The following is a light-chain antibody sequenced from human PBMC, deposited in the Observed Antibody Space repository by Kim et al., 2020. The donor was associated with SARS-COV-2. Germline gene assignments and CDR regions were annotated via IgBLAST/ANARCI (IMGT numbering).Light chain of an antibody. CDR1: TSNIGRNA. V-gene: IGLV1-44*01. Sequence: QSVLSQPPSASGTPGQRVTISCSGGTSNIGRNAVNWYRQLPGTDPNLLIYNNNQRPSGVPDRFSGSKSGTSASLAISDFQSQDEADYYCAAWDDSLYGAVFGGGTQLTVL. CDR3: AAWDDSLYGAV. J-gene: IGLJ3*02. CDR2: NNN.